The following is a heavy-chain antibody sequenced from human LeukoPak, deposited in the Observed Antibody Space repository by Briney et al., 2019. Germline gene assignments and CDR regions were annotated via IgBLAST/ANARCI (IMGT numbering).Heavy chain of an antibody. CDR3: ARAPYDFWSGYYRAGYFDL. CDR2: IYHSGST. Sequence: GTLRLSCAASGFTFSTYGMTWVRQPPGKGLEWIGEIYHSGSTNYNPSLKSRVTISVDKSKNQFSLKLSSVTAADTAVYYCARAPYDFWSGYYRAGYFDLWGRGTLVTVSS. J-gene: IGHJ2*01. CDR1: GFTFSTYG. D-gene: IGHD3-3*01. V-gene: IGHV4-4*02.